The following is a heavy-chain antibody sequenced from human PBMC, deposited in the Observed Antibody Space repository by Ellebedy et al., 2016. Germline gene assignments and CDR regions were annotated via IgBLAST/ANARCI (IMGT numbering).Heavy chain of an antibody. J-gene: IGHJ3*02. CDR3: ARDHLPAAMWDAFDI. V-gene: IGHV3-33*01. Sequence: GGSLRLSXAASGFTFSSYGMHWVRQAPGKGLEWVAVIWYDGSNKYYADSVKGRFTISRDNSKNTLYLQMNSLRAEDTAVYYCARDHLPAAMWDAFDIWGQGTMVTVSS. D-gene: IGHD2-2*01. CDR1: GFTFSSYG. CDR2: IWYDGSNK.